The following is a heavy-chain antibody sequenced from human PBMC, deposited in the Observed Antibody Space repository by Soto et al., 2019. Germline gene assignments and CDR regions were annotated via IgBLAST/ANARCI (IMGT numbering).Heavy chain of an antibody. CDR3: ARARRGAPYYYTMDL. J-gene: IGHJ6*02. V-gene: IGHV3-23*01. CDR2: ISGSGGIT. D-gene: IGHD3-10*01. CDR1: GFTFSSYA. Sequence: GGSLRLSCVASGFTFSSYAMTWVRQAPGKGLEWVSDISGSGGITYYADSVKGRFTISRDNSKNTLNLQMNSLRADDTAVYYCARARRGAPYYYTMDLWGQGTTVTVSS.